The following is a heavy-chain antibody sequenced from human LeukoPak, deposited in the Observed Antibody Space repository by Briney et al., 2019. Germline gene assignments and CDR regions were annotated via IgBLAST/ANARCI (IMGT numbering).Heavy chain of an antibody. D-gene: IGHD3-16*01. CDR1: GGSISRYY. J-gene: IGHJ6*02. V-gene: IGHV4-59*12. CDR2: IYYSGST. CDR3: ARGGDRPGRYYYYGMDV. Sequence: PSETLSLTCTVSGGSISRYYWSWIRQPPGKGLEWIGYIYYSGSTNYNPSLKSRVTISVDTSKNQFSLQLNSVTPEDTAVYFCARGGDRPGRYYYYGMDVWGQGTTVTVSS.